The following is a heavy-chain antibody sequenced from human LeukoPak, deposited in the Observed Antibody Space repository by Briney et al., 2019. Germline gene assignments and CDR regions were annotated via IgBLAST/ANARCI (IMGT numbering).Heavy chain of an antibody. V-gene: IGHV1-2*02. CDR3: ARARGSGSYFDY. CDR1: GYTFTGYY. CDR2: FNPNSGGT. J-gene: IGHJ4*02. D-gene: IGHD3-10*01. Sequence: ASVKVSCKASGYTFTGYYMHWVRQAPGQGLEWMGWFNPNSGGTNYAQKFQGRVTMTRDTSISTAYMELSRLRSDDTAVYYCARARGSGSYFDYWGQGTLVTVSS.